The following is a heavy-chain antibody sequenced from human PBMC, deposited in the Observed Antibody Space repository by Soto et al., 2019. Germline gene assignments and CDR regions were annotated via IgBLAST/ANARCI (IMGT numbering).Heavy chain of an antibody. Sequence: SVKVSCTASGGTLSSYAISWVRQAPGQGLEWMGGIIPIFGTANYAQKFQGRVTITADESTSTAYMELSSLRSEDTAVYYCARGVAENIVVVVAAQANWFDPWGQGTLVTVSS. D-gene: IGHD2-15*01. CDR3: ARGVAENIVVVVAAQANWFDP. CDR1: GGTLSSYA. CDR2: IIPIFGTA. J-gene: IGHJ5*02. V-gene: IGHV1-69*13.